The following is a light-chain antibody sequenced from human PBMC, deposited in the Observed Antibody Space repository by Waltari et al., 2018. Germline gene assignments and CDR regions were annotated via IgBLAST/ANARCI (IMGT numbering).Light chain of an antibody. CDR2: DAS. Sequence: EIVLTQSPATLTLSPGDTDTLSCRASQTVRTFLAWYQQKPGQAPRLLIFDASSRATGISPKFRGSGSGTDFTLTVNNLEPEDFAVYYCQQRSSWPYTFGQGTRVDFK. V-gene: IGKV3-11*01. CDR3: QQRSSWPYT. J-gene: IGKJ2*01. CDR1: QTVRTF.